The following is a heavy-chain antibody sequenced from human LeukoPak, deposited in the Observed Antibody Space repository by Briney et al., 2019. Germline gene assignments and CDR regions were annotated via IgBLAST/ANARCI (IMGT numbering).Heavy chain of an antibody. CDR1: GFTFSSYA. V-gene: IGHV3-23*01. J-gene: IGHJ4*02. CDR3: AKGVYYYDSSGYYYTYYFDY. CDR2: ISGSGSST. Sequence: GGSLILSCAASGFTFSSYAMSWVRQAPGKGLECVSGISGSGSSTYYADSVKGRFTISRDNSKNTLYLQMNSLRAEDTAVYYCAKGVYYYDSSGYYYTYYFDYWGQGTLVTASS. D-gene: IGHD3-22*01.